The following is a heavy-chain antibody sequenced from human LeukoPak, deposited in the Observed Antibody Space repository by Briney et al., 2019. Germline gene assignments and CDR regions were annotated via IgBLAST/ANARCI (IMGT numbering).Heavy chain of an antibody. CDR2: ISSNGGST. CDR1: GFTFSSYT. D-gene: IGHD6-19*01. CDR3: VPQWPGTA. J-gene: IGHJ5*02. Sequence: GGSLRLSCSASGFTFSSYTMHWVRQAPGRGLEYVSLISSNGGSTYYADFVKGRFTISRDNSKNTLYLQMSSLRADDTAVYYCVPQWPGTAWGQGTLVTVSS. V-gene: IGHV3-64D*06.